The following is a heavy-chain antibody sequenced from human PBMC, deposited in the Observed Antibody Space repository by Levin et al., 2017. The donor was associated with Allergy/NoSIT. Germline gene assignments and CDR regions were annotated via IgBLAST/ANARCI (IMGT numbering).Heavy chain of an antibody. CDR1: GFTFSDYY. CDR3: ARAVSSGWYAHYYYGMDV. V-gene: IGHV3-11*05. Sequence: GGSLRLSCAASGFTFSDYYMSWIRQAPGKGLEWVSYISSSSSYTNYADSVKGRFTISRDNAKNSLYLQMNSLRAEDTAVYYCARAVSSGWYAHYYYGMDVWGQGTTVTVSS. CDR2: ISSSSSYT. D-gene: IGHD6-19*01. J-gene: IGHJ6*02.